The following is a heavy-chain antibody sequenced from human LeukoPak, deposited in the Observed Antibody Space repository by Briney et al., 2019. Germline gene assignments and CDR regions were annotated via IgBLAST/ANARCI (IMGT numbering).Heavy chain of an antibody. CDR1: GGSFSDDD. CDR3: ARGIAKPDPIVVVPAATRVAQAFDY. J-gene: IGHJ4*02. Sequence: SETLSLTCAVYGGSFSDDDWNWIRQPPGKGLGWIGEISHSGSTNYNPSLKTRVSISGDPSKNQFSLRLSSVTAADTAVYYCARGIAKPDPIVVVPAATRVAQAFDYWGQGNLVTVSS. CDR2: ISHSGST. D-gene: IGHD2-2*01. V-gene: IGHV4-34*01.